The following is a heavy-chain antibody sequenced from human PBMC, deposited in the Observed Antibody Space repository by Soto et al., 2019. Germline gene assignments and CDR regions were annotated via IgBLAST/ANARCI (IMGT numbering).Heavy chain of an antibody. D-gene: IGHD3-22*01. CDR3: ARETRYYDSSGYYYVGGDY. Sequence: SETLSLTCAVSGDSISSSNWWSWVRQPPGKGLEWIGEIFHSGSTNYNPSLNSRVTISVDKSKNQFSLKMSSVTAADTAVYFCARETRYYDSSGYYYVGGDYWGQGTLVTVSS. CDR2: IFHSGST. CDR1: GDSISSSNW. J-gene: IGHJ4*02. V-gene: IGHV4-4*02.